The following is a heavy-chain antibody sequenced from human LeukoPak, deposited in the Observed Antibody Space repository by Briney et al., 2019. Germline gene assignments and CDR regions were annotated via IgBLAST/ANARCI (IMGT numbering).Heavy chain of an antibody. V-gene: IGHV4-34*01. J-gene: IGHJ5*02. D-gene: IGHD4-11*01. CDR2: INHSGTT. CDR3: ARGTFYSNGWFDP. CDR1: GGSLSGYY. Sequence: SETLSLTCDVSGGSLSGYYCHWIRQPPGKGLEWIGEINHSGTTNYNPSLESRLTISIDTSKNQFSLKLTARTAADTAIYYCARGTFYSNGWFDPWGEGTRVTVSS.